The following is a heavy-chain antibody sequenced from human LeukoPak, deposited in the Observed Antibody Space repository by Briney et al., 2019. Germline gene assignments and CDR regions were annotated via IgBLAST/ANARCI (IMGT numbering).Heavy chain of an antibody. CDR2: TYYRSKWYN. D-gene: IGHD6-6*01. J-gene: IGHJ3*02. CDR3: AREHFSIAARKLDDAFDI. V-gene: IGHV6-1*01. CDR1: GDSVSSNSAA. Sequence: SQTLSLTCAISGDSVSSNSAAWNWIRQSPSRGLEWLGSTYYRSKWYNDYAVSVKSRITINPDTSKNQFSLQLNSVTPEDTAVYYCAREHFSIAARKLDDAFDIWGQGTMVTVSS.